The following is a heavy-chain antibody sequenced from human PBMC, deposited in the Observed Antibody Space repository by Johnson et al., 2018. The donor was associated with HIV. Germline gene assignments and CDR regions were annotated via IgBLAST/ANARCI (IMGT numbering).Heavy chain of an antibody. CDR3: ARLPSGYSRDAFDI. CDR2: ISYDGSNK. D-gene: IGHD5-18*01. CDR1: GFTFSSYG. Sequence: QVQLVESGGGVVQPGRSLRLSCAASGFTFSSYGMHWVRQAPGKGLEWVAIISYDGSNKYYRDSVKGRFTISRDNSKNTLYLQMNSLRAEDTAVYYCARLPSGYSRDAFDIWGQGTMVTVSS. J-gene: IGHJ3*02. V-gene: IGHV3-30*03.